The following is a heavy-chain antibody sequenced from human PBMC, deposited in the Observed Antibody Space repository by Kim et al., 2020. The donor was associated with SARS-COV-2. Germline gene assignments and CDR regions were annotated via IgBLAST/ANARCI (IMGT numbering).Heavy chain of an antibody. CDR1: GYTFTSYG. CDR3: ARDGPAHQWELGWFDP. Sequence: ASVKVSCKASGYTFTSYGISWVRQAPGQGLEWMGWISAYNGNTNYAQKLQGRVTMTTDTSTSTAYMELRSLRSDDTAVYYCARDGPAHQWELGWFDPWGQGTLVTVSS. CDR2: ISAYNGNT. J-gene: IGHJ5*02. V-gene: IGHV1-18*01. D-gene: IGHD1-26*01.